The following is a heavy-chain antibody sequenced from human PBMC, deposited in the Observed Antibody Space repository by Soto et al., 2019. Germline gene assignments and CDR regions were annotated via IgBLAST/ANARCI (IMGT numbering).Heavy chain of an antibody. D-gene: IGHD3-16*01. V-gene: IGHV3-74*01. J-gene: IGHJ4*02. CDR3: ASSIVSGRTRIGY. CDR2: INSDGSST. Sequence: EVQLEESGGGLVQPGGSLRLSCAASGFTFSSFWMHWVRQAPGKGLVWVSRINSDGSSTSYADSVKGRFTISRDNAKNTLYLQMNSVRAEDTAVYYCASSIVSGRTRIGYWGQGTLVTVSS. CDR1: GFTFSSFW.